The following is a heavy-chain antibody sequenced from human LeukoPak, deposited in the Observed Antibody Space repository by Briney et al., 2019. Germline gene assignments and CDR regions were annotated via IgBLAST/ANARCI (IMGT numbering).Heavy chain of an antibody. D-gene: IGHD3-22*01. CDR2: IYTSGST. CDR1: GGSISSGSYY. J-gene: IGHJ4*02. CDR3: ARGYYDRSGYEL. V-gene: IGHV4-61*02. Sequence: SQTLSLTCTVSGGSISSGSYYWRWIRQPAGKGLEWIVRIYTSGSTNYNPSLKSRLTISVDTSKSQFSLKLSSVTAADRAVYYCARGYYDRSGYELWGQGTLVTVSS.